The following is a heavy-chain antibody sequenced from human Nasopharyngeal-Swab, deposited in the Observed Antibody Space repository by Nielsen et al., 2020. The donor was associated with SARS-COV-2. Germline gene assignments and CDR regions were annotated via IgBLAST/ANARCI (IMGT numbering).Heavy chain of an antibody. CDR2: IYTSGST. CDR3: AMGLDAFDI. V-gene: IGHV4-61*02. CDR1: GGSISSGSYY. J-gene: IGHJ3*02. D-gene: IGHD1-26*01. Sequence: SETLSLTCTVSGGSISSGSYYWSWIRQPAGKGLEWIGRIYTSGSTNYNPSLKSRVTISVDTSKNQFSLKLSSVTAADTAVYYCAMGLDAFDIWGQGTMVTVSS.